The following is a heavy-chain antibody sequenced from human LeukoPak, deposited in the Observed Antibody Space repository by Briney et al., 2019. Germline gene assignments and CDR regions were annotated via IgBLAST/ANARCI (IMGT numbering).Heavy chain of an antibody. D-gene: IGHD4-17*01. Sequence: GGSLRLSCAASGFTFSSYTMNWVRQAPGKGLEWVSAISGSGGSTYYADSVKGRFTISRDNSKNTLYLQMNSLRAEDTAVYYCASAPTGTYYFDYWGQGTLVTASS. J-gene: IGHJ4*02. CDR2: ISGSGGST. CDR3: ASAPTGTYYFDY. CDR1: GFTFSSYT. V-gene: IGHV3-23*01.